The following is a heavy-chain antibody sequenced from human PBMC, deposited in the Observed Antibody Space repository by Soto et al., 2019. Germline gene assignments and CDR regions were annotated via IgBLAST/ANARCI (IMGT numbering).Heavy chain of an antibody. V-gene: IGHV4-31*03. Sequence: PSETLSLTCTVSGGSISSGGYYWSWIRQHPGKGLEWIGYIYYSGSTYYNPSLKSRVTISVDTSKNQFSLKLSSVTAADTAVYYCAREHTSPDPNWFDPWGQGTLVTVSS. CDR2: IYYSGST. CDR1: GGSISSGGYY. J-gene: IGHJ5*02. CDR3: AREHTSPDPNWFDP.